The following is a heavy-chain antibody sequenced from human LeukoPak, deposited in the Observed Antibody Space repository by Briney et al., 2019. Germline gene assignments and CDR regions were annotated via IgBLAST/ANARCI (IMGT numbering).Heavy chain of an antibody. Sequence: PGGSLRLSCAASGFTVSSNYMSWVRQAPGKGLEWVSVIYSGGSTYYADSVKGRFTISRDNSKNTLYLQMNSLRAEDTAVYYCARARKQLVIFDYWGQGTLVTVSS. J-gene: IGHJ4*02. CDR3: ARARKQLVIFDY. CDR2: IYSGGST. CDR1: GFTVSSNY. V-gene: IGHV3-53*01. D-gene: IGHD6-6*01.